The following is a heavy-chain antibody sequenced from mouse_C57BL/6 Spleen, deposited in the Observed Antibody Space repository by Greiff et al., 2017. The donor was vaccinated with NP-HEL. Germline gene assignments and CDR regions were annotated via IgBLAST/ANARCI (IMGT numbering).Heavy chain of an antibody. Sequence: VQLQQPGAELVKPGASVKVSCKASGYTFTGYWLHWVKQRPGQGLEWIGRIHPSDGDPTYNQKFKGKATLTVDKSSTTAYMQLSSLTSEDAAVYYCAIRYYSNLYAMEYWGQGTSVTVSS. CDR2: IHPSDGDP. V-gene: IGHV1-74*01. J-gene: IGHJ4*01. CDR3: AIRYYSNLYAMEY. D-gene: IGHD2-5*01. CDR1: GYTFTGYW.